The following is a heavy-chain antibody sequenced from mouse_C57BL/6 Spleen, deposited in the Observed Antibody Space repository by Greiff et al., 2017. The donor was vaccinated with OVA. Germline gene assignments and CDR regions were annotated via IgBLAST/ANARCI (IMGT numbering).Heavy chain of an antibody. D-gene: IGHD2-4*01. CDR1: GYTFTSYG. J-gene: IGHJ4*01. CDR2: IYPRSGNT. CDR3: ARWVYDYDGGYAMDY. Sequence: QVHVKQSGAELARPGASVKLSCKASGYTFTSYGISWVKQRTGQGLEWIGEIYPRSGNTYYNEKFKGKATLTADKSSSTAYMELRSLTSEDSAVYFCARWVYDYDGGYAMDYWGQGTSVTVSS. V-gene: IGHV1-81*01.